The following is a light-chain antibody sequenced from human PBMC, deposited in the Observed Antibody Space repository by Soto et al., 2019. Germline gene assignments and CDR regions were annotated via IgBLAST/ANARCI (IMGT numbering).Light chain of an antibody. J-gene: IGLJ2*01. V-gene: IGLV2-8*01. CDR2: EVS. CDR3: SSYAGSNNLV. Sequence: QSVLTQPPSASGSPGQSVTISSTGTSSDVGGYNYVSWYQQHPGKAPKLMIYEVSKRPSGVPDRFSGSKSGNTASLTVSGLEPEDEADYYCSSYAGSNNLVFGGGTKLTVL. CDR1: SSDVGGYNY.